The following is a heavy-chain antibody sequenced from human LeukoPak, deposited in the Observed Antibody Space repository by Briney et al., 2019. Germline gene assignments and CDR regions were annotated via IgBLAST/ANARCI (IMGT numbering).Heavy chain of an antibody. CDR3: AREAIDYDILTGYYKGWFDP. J-gene: IGHJ5*02. V-gene: IGHV4-61*02. CDR2: IYTSGST. Sequence: RASQTLSLTCTVSGGSISSGSYYWSWIRQPAGKGLEWIGRIYTSGSTNYNPSLKSRVTISVDTSKNQFSLKLSSVTAADTAVYYCAREAIDYDILTGYYKGWFDPWGQGTLVTVSS. CDR1: GGSISSGSYY. D-gene: IGHD3-9*01.